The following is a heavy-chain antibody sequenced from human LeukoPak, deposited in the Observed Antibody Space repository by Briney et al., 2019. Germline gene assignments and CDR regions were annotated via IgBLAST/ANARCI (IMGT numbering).Heavy chain of an antibody. D-gene: IGHD5-24*01. CDR3: ARRVEMATGGDAFDI. Sequence: PSETLSLTCAVYGGSFSGYYWSWIRQPPGKGLKWIGEINHSGSTNYNPSLKSRVTISVDTSKNQFSLKLSSVTAADTAVYYCARRVEMATGGDAFDIWGQGTMVTVSS. CDR2: INHSGST. J-gene: IGHJ3*02. CDR1: GGSFSGYY. V-gene: IGHV4-34*01.